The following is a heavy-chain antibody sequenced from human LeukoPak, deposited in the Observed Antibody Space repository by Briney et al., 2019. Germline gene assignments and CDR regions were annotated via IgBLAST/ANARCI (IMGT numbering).Heavy chain of an antibody. J-gene: IGHJ4*02. CDR1: GFTFSVHW. D-gene: IGHD6-13*01. V-gene: IGHV3-74*01. CDR2: INSDGSSI. Sequence: GGSLRLSCAASGFTFSVHWMHWVRQAPGKGLVWLSRINSDGSSISYADAVKGGFTISRNNAKNTLYMQMSGLRVENTAVNYGYSSTSSQLGDYWGQGTLVTVSS. CDR3: YSSTSSQLGDY.